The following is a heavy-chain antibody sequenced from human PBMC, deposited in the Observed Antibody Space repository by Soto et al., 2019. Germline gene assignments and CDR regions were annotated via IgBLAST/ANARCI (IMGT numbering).Heavy chain of an antibody. Sequence: GGSLRLSCAASGFTFSSYGMHWVRQAPGKGLEWVAVISYDGSNKYYADSVKGRFTISRDNSKNTLYLQMNSLRAEDTAVYYCAKALAARLHYYGMDVWGQGTTVTVSS. CDR3: AKALAARLHYYGMDV. CDR2: ISYDGSNK. D-gene: IGHD6-6*01. CDR1: GFTFSSYG. V-gene: IGHV3-30*18. J-gene: IGHJ6*02.